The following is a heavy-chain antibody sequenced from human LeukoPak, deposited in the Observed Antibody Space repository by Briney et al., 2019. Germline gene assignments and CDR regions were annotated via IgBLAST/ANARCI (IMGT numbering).Heavy chain of an antibody. Sequence: PSETLSLTCTVSDGAIAGYSWSWIRQPPGKGLEWIGYIYYSGSTYYSPSLKSRVTISLDTSRNQFSLKLNSVTAADTAVYYCAKSNGYGLIDIWGQGTMVTVSS. CDR2: IYYSGST. D-gene: IGHD3-22*01. CDR3: AKSNGYGLIDI. CDR1: DGAIAGYS. V-gene: IGHV4-59*12. J-gene: IGHJ3*02.